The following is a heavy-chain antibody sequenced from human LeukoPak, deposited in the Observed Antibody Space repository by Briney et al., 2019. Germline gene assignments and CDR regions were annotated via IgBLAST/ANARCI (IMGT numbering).Heavy chain of an antibody. V-gene: IGHV1-18*01. J-gene: IGHJ5*02. CDR2: ISAYNGNT. CDR3: ARDSCSSTSCYSPSFDP. Sequence: ASVKVSCKASGYTFTSYGISWVRPAPGQGLEWMGWISAYNGNTNYAQKLQGRVTMTTDTSTSTAYMELRSLRSDDTAVYYCARDSCSSTSCYSPSFDPWGLGTLVTVSS. D-gene: IGHD2-2*01. CDR1: GYTFTSYG.